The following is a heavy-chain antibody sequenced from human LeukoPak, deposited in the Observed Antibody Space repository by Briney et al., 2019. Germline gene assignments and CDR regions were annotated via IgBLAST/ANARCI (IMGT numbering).Heavy chain of an antibody. J-gene: IGHJ6*02. D-gene: IGHD2-15*01. V-gene: IGHV3-66*04. CDR3: ARHDSVLRWCMDV. Sequence: GGSLRLSCAASGLTVSNTYMSWVRQAPWKGLEWVSVMYSGGRTFYADSVKGKFNISRDGSTNSLTLQMNSLRVEDTAVYYCARHDSVLRWCMDVWGLGTTVTVSS. CDR1: GLTVSNTY. CDR2: MYSGGRT.